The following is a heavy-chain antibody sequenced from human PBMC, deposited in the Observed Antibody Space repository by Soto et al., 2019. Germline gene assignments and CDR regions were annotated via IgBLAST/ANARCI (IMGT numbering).Heavy chain of an antibody. V-gene: IGHV4-59*01. CDR1: GGSMRTYF. Sequence: PSETLSLTCTVSGGSMRTYFWTWFRQPPGKGLEGIGDIHYSGTTSFFPSYNPSLSSRVTISEATSTNPFSLKLLSVTTADTAVYFCAAGEASSRNLAPYYLDFWGQGTLVTVSS. D-gene: IGHD6-13*01. CDR3: AAGEASSRNLAPYYLDF. CDR2: IHYSGTT. J-gene: IGHJ4*02.